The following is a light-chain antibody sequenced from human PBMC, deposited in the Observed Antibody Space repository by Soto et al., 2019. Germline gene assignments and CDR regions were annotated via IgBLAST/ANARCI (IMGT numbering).Light chain of an antibody. V-gene: IGLV2-14*01. Sequence: QSALTQPASVSRAPGQSITISCSGNSNDIGGYNYVSWYQQHPGKVPKVIIYEVSNRPSGVSNRFTGSKSGNTASLTISGLQAEDEADYYCCSYTSSADLVFGGGTKVTVL. J-gene: IGLJ3*02. CDR2: EVS. CDR3: CSYTSSADLV. CDR1: SNDIGGYNY.